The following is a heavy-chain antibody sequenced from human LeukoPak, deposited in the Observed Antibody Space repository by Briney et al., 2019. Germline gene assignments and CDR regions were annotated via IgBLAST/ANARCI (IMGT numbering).Heavy chain of an antibody. CDR3: ARERRSPDKGFDY. D-gene: IGHD3-22*01. V-gene: IGHV1-2*02. Sequence: ASETLSFKASGSTFTVYYLHWVRQAHGPGLERMGWINPNTGGTNYAKKFQGRVTMTRDAATNTAYMDLTSLRFDDTAIFYCARERRSPDKGFDYWGQGTLVTVSS. CDR1: GSTFTVYY. CDR2: INPNTGGT. J-gene: IGHJ4*02.